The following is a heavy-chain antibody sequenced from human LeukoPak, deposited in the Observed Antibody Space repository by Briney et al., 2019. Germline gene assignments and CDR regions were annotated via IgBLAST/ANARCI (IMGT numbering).Heavy chain of an antibody. J-gene: IGHJ3*02. CDR1: GGSFSGYY. CDR3: ARGKRYSSGWYDTFDI. CDR2: INHSGST. V-gene: IGHV4-34*01. Sequence: SETLSLTCAVYGGSFSGYYWSWIRQPPGKGLEWIGEINHSGSTNYNPSLKSRVTISVDTSKNQFSLKLSSVTAADTAVYYCARGKRYSSGWYDTFDIWGQGTMVTVSS. D-gene: IGHD6-19*01.